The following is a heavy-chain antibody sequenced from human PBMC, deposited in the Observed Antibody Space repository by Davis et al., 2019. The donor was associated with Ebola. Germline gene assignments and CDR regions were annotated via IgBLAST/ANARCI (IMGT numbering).Heavy chain of an antibody. J-gene: IGHJ4*02. CDR1: GFTFSSYG. CDR2: IRYDGSNK. V-gene: IGHV3-30*02. CDR3: AIDGIMITFGGVID. D-gene: IGHD3-16*02. Sequence: GGSLRLSCAASGFTFSSYGMHWVRQAPGKGLEWVAFIRYDGSNKYYADSVKGRFTISRDNSKNTLYLQMNSLRAEDTAVYYCAIDGIMITFGGVIDWGQGTLVTVSS.